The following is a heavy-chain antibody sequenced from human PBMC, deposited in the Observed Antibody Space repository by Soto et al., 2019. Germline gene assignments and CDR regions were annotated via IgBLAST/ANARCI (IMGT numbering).Heavy chain of an antibody. CDR1: GGTFSSYT. D-gene: IGHD2-15*01. CDR2: IIPILGIA. V-gene: IGHV1-69*04. J-gene: IGHJ4*02. Sequence: SVKVSCKASGGTFSSYTISWVRQAPGQGLEWMGRIIPILGIANYAQKFQGRVTITADKSTSTAYMELSSLRSEDTAVYYCAREDCSGGSCYSDYWGQGTLVTVSS. CDR3: AREDCSGGSCYSDY.